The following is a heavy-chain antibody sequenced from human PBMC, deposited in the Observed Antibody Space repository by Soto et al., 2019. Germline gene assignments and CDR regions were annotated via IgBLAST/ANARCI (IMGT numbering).Heavy chain of an antibody. V-gene: IGHV3-23*01. D-gene: IGHD3-22*01. Sequence: GGSLRLSCAASGFTFSSYWMHWVRQAPGKGLEWVSAISGSGGSTYYADSVKGRFTISRDNSKNTLYLQMNSLRAEDTAVYYCAKDGGYAYYDSSGYYFGYWGQGTLVTVSS. CDR3: AKDGGYAYYDSSGYYFGY. J-gene: IGHJ4*02. CDR2: ISGSGGST. CDR1: GFTFSSYW.